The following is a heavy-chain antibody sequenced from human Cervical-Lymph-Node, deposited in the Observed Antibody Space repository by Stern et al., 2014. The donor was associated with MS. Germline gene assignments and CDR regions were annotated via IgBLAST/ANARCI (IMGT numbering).Heavy chain of an antibody. CDR3: ARDYGDTFDY. CDR2: ISGRSSSI. CDR1: GFTFSSYS. Sequence: EVQLEESGGGLVQPGGSLRISCAASGFTFSSYSMKWVRQAPGKGLEWVSYISGRSSSIYYADSVKGRFTISRDNAKNSLYLQMNSLRDEDTAVYYCARDYGDTFDYWGQGTLVTVSS. D-gene: IGHD4-17*01. V-gene: IGHV3-48*02. J-gene: IGHJ4*02.